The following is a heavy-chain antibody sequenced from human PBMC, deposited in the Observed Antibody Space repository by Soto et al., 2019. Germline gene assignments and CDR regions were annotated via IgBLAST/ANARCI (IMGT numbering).Heavy chain of an antibody. CDR2: MNPNSGNA. J-gene: IGHJ4*02. CDR3: ARGWGRWPHEKPGDY. D-gene: IGHD3-16*01. Sequence: QVQLVQSGAEVKKPGASVIVSCKASGYTFTTYDINWVRQATGQGLEWMGWMNPNSGNAGYAHQFQGRVTMTRNTAISTVYMEVNSLTSEDTAVYYCARGWGRWPHEKPGDYWGQGTLVTVSS. V-gene: IGHV1-8*01. CDR1: GYTFTTYD.